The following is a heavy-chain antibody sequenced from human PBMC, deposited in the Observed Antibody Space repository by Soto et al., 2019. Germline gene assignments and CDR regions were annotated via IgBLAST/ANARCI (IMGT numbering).Heavy chain of an antibody. D-gene: IGHD5-12*01. CDR3: ARDIRVATIVDYYYYMDV. V-gene: IGHV3-33*01. CDR1: GFTFSSYG. J-gene: IGHJ6*03. Sequence: GGSLRLSCAASGFTFSSYGMHWVRQAPGKGLEWVAVIWYDGSNKYYADSVKGRFTISRDNSKNTLYLQMNSLRAEDTAVYYCARDIRVATIVDYYYYMDVWGKGTTVTVSS. CDR2: IWYDGSNK.